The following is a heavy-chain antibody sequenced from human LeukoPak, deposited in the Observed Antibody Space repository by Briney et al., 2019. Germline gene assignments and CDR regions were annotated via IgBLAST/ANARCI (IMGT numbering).Heavy chain of an antibody. V-gene: IGHV4-59*08. CDR2: LYNSGST. Sequence: SETLSLTCTVSGGSISSYYWSWIRQPPGKGLEWIGYLYNSGSTNYNPSLKSRVTISVDTCKNQFSLKLTSVTAADTAVYYCARHGGSYSFDYWGQGTLVTVSS. CDR1: GGSISSYY. CDR3: ARHGGSYSFDY. D-gene: IGHD1-26*01. J-gene: IGHJ4*02.